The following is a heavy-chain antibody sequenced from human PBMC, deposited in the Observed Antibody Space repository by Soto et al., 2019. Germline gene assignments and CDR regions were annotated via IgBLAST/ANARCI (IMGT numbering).Heavy chain of an antibody. CDR1: GGTFSSYA. CDR3: ARDYDFWSGYYRGWFDP. J-gene: IGHJ5*02. Sequence: QVQLVQSGAEVKKPGSSVKVSCKASGGTFSSYAISWVRQAPGQGLEWVGGIIPIFGTANYAQKFQGRVTITADDSTSTAYMELSSLRSEDTAVYYCARDYDFWSGYYRGWFDPWGQGTLVTVSS. CDR2: IIPIFGTA. D-gene: IGHD3-3*01. V-gene: IGHV1-69*12.